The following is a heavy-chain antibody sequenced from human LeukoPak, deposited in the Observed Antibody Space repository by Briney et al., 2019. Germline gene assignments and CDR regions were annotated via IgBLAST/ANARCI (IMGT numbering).Heavy chain of an antibody. CDR3: ARGGYSGYDYAPRPFDY. D-gene: IGHD5-12*01. J-gene: IGHJ4*02. Sequence: ASVKVSCKASGYTFTSYGISWVRQAPGQGLEWMGWICAYNGNTNHAQKLQGRVNMTTDTSTSTAYRELRSLRSDDTAVYYCARGGYSGYDYAPRPFDYWGQGTLVTVSS. V-gene: IGHV1-18*01. CDR2: ICAYNGNT. CDR1: GYTFTSYG.